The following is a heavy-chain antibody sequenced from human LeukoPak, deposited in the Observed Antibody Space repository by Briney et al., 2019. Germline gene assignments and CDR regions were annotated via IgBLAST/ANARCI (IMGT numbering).Heavy chain of an antibody. Sequence: SQALSLTCKVSGGSISDENYYWTWVRQHPVKGLEWIGYIYYTGNTYYNPSLKSRVTISMDTSKNQFSLKLTSMTAADTAVYYCARVLWRYYGSGPLDSWGQGTLVTVSS. V-gene: IGHV4-31*03. CDR1: GGSISDENYY. D-gene: IGHD3-10*01. CDR3: ARVLWRYYGSGPLDS. CDR2: IYYTGNT. J-gene: IGHJ4*02.